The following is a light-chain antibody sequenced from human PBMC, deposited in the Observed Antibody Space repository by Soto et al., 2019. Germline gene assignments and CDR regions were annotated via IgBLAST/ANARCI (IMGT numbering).Light chain of an antibody. V-gene: IGKV1-5*01. CDR3: LHHNGYLYT. CDR1: QSISSW. CDR2: DAS. J-gene: IGKJ2*01. Sequence: DIQMTQSPSTLSASVGDRVTITCRASQSISSWLAWYQQKPGKAPKLLIYDASSLESGVPSRFSGSGSGTEFTLTISSLQPDDFATYYCLHHNGYLYTFGQGTKLEIK.